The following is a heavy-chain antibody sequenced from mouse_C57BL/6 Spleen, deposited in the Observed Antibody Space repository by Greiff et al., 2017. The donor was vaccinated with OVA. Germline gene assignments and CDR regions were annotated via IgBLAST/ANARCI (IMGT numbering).Heavy chain of an antibody. D-gene: IGHD2-5*01. CDR1: GYAFSSYW. CDR3: ARRGSKGYFDY. CDR2: IYPGDGDT. Sequence: VQLKESGAELVKPGASVKISCKASGYAFSSYWMNWVKQRPGKGLEWIGQIYPGDGDTNYNGKFKGKATLTADKSSSTAYMQLSSLTSEDSAVYFCARRGSKGYFDYWGQGTTLTVSS. V-gene: IGHV1-80*01. J-gene: IGHJ2*01.